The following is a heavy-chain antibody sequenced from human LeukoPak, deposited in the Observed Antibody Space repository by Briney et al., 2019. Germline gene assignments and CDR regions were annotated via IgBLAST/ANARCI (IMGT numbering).Heavy chain of an antibody. CDR1: GFTFSSYW. D-gene: IGHD4-17*01. J-gene: IGHJ4*02. CDR3: ARDNQRYGDYVDDY. V-gene: IGHV3-7*01. Sequence: GGSLGLSCAASGFTFSSYWMSWVRQAPGKGLEWVANIKQDGSEKYYVDSVKGRFTISRDNAKNSLYLQMNSLRAEDTAVYYCARDNQRYGDYVDDYWGQGTLVTVSS. CDR2: IKQDGSEK.